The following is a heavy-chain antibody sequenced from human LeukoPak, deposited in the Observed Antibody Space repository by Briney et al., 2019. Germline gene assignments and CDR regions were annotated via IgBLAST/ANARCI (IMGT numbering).Heavy chain of an antibody. CDR3: ATYSSLNRREFQY. D-gene: IGHD3-22*01. Sequence: GGSLRLSCAASGFTVSSNYMSWVRQAPGKGLEWVSVIYSGGSTYYADSVKGRFTISRDNSKNTLYLQMNSLRAEDTAVYYCATYSSLNRREFQYWGQGTLLTVSS. CDR1: GFTVSSNY. CDR2: IYSGGST. V-gene: IGHV3-66*01. J-gene: IGHJ1*01.